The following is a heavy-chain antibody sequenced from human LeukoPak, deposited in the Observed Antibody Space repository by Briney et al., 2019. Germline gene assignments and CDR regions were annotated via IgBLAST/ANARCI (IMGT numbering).Heavy chain of an antibody. J-gene: IGHJ4*02. D-gene: IGHD3-22*01. CDR1: GFAFSSYS. CDR3: TADLSDSSGPSHDY. CDR2: IKTKAEGGPT. V-gene: IGHV3-15*01. Sequence: GGSLRLSCAASGFAFSSYSMNWVRQAPAEGLEWVARIKTKAEGGPTEYAAPVKGRFTISRDDSENILYLQMNSLKTEDTAVYYCTADLSDSSGPSHDYWGQGTLVTVSS.